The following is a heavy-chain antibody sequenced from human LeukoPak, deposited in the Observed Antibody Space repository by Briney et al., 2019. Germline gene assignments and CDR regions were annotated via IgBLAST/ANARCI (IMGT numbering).Heavy chain of an antibody. CDR2: INERGDWT. CDR3: AKDRHLGG. D-gene: IGHD1-26*01. CDR1: GFTFSVSA. Sequence: GGSLRVSCAASGFTFSVSAMYWIRQAPGKGLEWVSVINERGDWTNHADSVKGRFTIFRDNSKNTLYLQMNSLRVEDTALYYCAKDRHLGGWGQGTLVTVSS. V-gene: IGHV3-23*01. J-gene: IGHJ4*02.